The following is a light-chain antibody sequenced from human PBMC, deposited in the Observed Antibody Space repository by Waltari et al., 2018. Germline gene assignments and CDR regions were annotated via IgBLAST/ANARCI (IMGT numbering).Light chain of an antibody. CDR1: SSDVGGYNY. CDR2: EVS. V-gene: IGLV2-8*01. J-gene: IGLJ2*01. Sequence: QSALTQPPSASGSPGQSVPISCTGTSSDVGGYNYVSWYQQHPGKAPKLMFYEVSNRPPGVPARCSGSKAVNTASLAVSGLQAEDEADYYCNSYAGSTHVVFGGGTKLTVL. CDR3: NSYAGSTHVV.